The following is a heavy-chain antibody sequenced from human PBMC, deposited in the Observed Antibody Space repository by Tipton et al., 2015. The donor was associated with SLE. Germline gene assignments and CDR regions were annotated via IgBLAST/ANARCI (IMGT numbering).Heavy chain of an antibody. J-gene: IGHJ4*02. CDR1: GYTFTNYD. V-gene: IGHV1-18*01. CDR2: ISAYNGNT. D-gene: IGHD3-10*01. Sequence: QSGAEVKKPGASVKVSCKASGYTFTNYDISWVRQAPGQGLEWMGWISAYNGNTIYAQKLQGRLTMTIDTSTSTAYMELRSLRSDDTAVYYCARQVNEYGSHFDHWGQGTLVTVSS. CDR3: ARQVNEYGSHFDH.